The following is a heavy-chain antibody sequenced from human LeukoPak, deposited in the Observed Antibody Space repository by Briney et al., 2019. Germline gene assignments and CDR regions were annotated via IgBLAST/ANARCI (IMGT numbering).Heavy chain of an antibody. D-gene: IGHD6-19*01. J-gene: IGHJ4*02. Sequence: GGSLRLSCAASGFTFSSYSMMWVRQAPGKGLEWVSYISSSSTTIYYADSVKGRFTISRDNAKNSVYLQMNSLRAEDTAVYYCARILDSAWGELGYWGQGTLVTVSS. CDR2: ISSSSTTI. CDR1: GFTFSSYS. V-gene: IGHV3-48*01. CDR3: ARILDSAWGELGY.